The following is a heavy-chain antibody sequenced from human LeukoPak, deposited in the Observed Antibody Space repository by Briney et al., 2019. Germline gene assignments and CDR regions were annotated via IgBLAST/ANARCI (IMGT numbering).Heavy chain of an antibody. D-gene: IGHD2-15*01. V-gene: IGHV1-8*03. CDR1: GYTFTRYD. CDR2: INTKSGDT. Sequence: ASVKVSCKASGYTFTRYDINWVRQATGQGLEWMGWINTKSGDTGHAQKFRGRVTITRDTSISTVYMELSSLRSEDTAVYFCARVDGSPDYWGQGPWSPSPQ. J-gene: IGHJ4*02. CDR3: ARVDGSPDY.